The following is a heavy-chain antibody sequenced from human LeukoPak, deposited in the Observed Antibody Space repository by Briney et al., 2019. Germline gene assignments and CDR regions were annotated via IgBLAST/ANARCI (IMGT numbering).Heavy chain of an antibody. CDR2: ISASGNSP. D-gene: IGHD1-7*01. Sequence: GGSLRLSCAASGFTFSTYAMSWVRQAPGKGLDWVSGISASGNSPYYADSVKGRFSISRDNSKNTLFLQMNSLRGEDSALYYCARVRNWNYRDFDYWGQGTLVSVFS. J-gene: IGHJ4*02. CDR1: GFTFSTYA. V-gene: IGHV3-23*01. CDR3: ARVRNWNYRDFDY.